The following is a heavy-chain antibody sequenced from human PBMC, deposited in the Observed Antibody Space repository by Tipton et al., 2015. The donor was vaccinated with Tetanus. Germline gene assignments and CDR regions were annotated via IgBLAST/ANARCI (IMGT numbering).Heavy chain of an antibody. CDR1: GFTFSNYA. Sequence: SLRLSCAASGFTFSNYAMSWVHQAPGKGLEWVSGITGSGSSTYYADSVKGRLIISRDNYKNTLYLQMSSLGAEDTAVYYCAKDGCFSLGCLGSDYWGQGNLVTVSS. D-gene: IGHD3-16*01. J-gene: IGHJ4*02. CDR3: AKDGCFSLGCLGSDY. CDR2: ITGSGSST. V-gene: IGHV3-23*01.